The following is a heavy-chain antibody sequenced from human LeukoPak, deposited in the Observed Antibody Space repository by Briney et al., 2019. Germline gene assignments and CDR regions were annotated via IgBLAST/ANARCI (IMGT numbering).Heavy chain of an antibody. D-gene: IGHD6-19*01. Sequence: GGSLRLSCTASGFTFSSYWMHWVRQAPGKGLVWVSRINSDGSSTNYADSVKGRFTISRDNAKNTLYLRMNSLRAEDTAVYYCARVPRTVVGTKDAKYFQHWGQGTLVTVSS. CDR2: INSDGSST. CDR3: ARVPRTVVGTKDAKYFQH. CDR1: GFTFSSYW. J-gene: IGHJ1*01. V-gene: IGHV3-74*01.